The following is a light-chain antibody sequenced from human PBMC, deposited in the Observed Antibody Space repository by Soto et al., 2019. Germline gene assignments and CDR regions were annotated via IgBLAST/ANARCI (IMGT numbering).Light chain of an antibody. CDR1: QSVSSY. CDR3: QQRSNWPT. J-gene: IGKJ3*01. CDR2: DAS. Sequence: EIVLTQSPATLSLSPGERATLSCRASQSVSSYLAWYHQKPGQAPRLLIYDASTRATGIPARFSGSGCGTDFTLTIGSLEPEDFAVYYCQQRSNWPTFGPGTKVDIK. V-gene: IGKV3-11*01.